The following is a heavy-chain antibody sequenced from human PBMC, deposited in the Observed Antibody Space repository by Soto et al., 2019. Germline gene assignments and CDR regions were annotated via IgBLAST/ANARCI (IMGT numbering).Heavy chain of an antibody. D-gene: IGHD3-16*01. CDR2: IYHSGST. J-gene: IGHJ4*02. CDR3: ARGLRWGNYFDY. Sequence: SETLSLTCAVSGGSISSGGYSWSWIRQPPGKGLEWIGYIYHSGSTYYNPSLKSRVTISVDRSKNQFSLKLSSVTAADTAVYYCARGLRWGNYFDYWGQGTLVTVSS. CDR1: GGSISSGGYS. V-gene: IGHV4-30-2*01.